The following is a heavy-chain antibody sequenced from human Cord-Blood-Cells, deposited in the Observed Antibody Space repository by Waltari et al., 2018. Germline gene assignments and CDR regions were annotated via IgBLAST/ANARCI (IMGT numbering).Heavy chain of an antibody. CDR2: IIPILGIA. D-gene: IGHD3-3*01. Sequence: QVQLVRSGAEVRKPGASVKVSCKASGGTFSSYAISWVRQAPGQGLEWMGRIIPILGIANYAQKFQGRVTITADKSTSTAYMELSSLRSEDTAVYYCAAVDTIFGVVISGRDYWGQGTLVTVSS. CDR1: GGTFSSYA. V-gene: IGHV1-69*09. J-gene: IGHJ4*02. CDR3: AAVDTIFGVVISGRDY.